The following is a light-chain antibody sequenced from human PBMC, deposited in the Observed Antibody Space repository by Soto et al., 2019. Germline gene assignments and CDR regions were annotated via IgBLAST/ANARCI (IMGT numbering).Light chain of an antibody. CDR3: QQYGRSQT. V-gene: IGKV3-20*01. CDR2: STS. Sequence: EIVLTQSPVIVSLSPGERATLSCRASQTVDNFLAWYQLKPGQAPRLLIYSTSNRATGIPDRFSVSGSGTDFTLTIRRLEPEDFALYYCQQYGRSQTFGQGTKVDI. CDR1: QTVDNF. J-gene: IGKJ1*01.